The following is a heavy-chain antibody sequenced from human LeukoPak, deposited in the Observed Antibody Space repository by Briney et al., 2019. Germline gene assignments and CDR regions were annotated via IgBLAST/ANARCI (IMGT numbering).Heavy chain of an antibody. D-gene: IGHD6-6*01. Sequence: ASVKVSCKVFGYTLTELSMHWVRQAPGKGLEWMGGFDPEDGETIYAQKFQGRVTMTEDTSTDTAYMELSSLRSEDTAVYYCATDWRKVARPMRAYYYYGMDVWGQGTTVTVSS. CDR3: ATDWRKVARPMRAYYYYGMDV. J-gene: IGHJ6*02. CDR1: GYTLTELS. CDR2: FDPEDGET. V-gene: IGHV1-24*01.